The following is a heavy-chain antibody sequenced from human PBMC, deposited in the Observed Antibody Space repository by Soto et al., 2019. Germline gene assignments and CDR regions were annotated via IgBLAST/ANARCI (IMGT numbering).Heavy chain of an antibody. CDR3: ARVVIARRVFQD. CDR2: INHRGNT. D-gene: IGHD3-22*01. Sequence: QVQLQQWGAGLLKPSETLSLTCAVYGGSFSGYYWSWIRQPPGKGLQWIGEINHRGNTNYNPSLKSRVTISVDTSKNQFSLRLSSVTAADTAVYYGARVVIARRVFQDWGQGTLVTVSS. J-gene: IGHJ1*01. V-gene: IGHV4-34*01. CDR1: GGSFSGYY.